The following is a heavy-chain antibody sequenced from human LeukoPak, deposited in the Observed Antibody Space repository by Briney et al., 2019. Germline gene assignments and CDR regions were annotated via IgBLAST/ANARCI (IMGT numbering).Heavy chain of an antibody. V-gene: IGHV3-20*04. CDR2: INWNGGNT. J-gene: IGHJ4*02. Sequence: GGSLRLSCAASGFTFDGYGMSWVRHAPGKGLEWVSGINWNGGNTVYADSVKGRFTISRDNAKNSLYLQMNSLRAEDTALYYCARATYCSVGACYLDYWGQGTLVTVSS. D-gene: IGHD2-15*01. CDR3: ARATYCSVGACYLDY. CDR1: GFTFDGYG.